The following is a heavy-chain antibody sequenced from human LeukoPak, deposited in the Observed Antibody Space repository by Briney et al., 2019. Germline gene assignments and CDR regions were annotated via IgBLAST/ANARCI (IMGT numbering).Heavy chain of an antibody. D-gene: IGHD2-2*01. CDR1: GFTVSSNY. J-gene: IGHJ4*02. CDR3: AKAGCSSTTCYANS. Sequence: GGSLRLSCAASGFTVSSNYMSWARQAPGKGLEWVAVISYDGSNKYYVDAVKGRFTISRDNSKNTLYLQMNSLRADDTSVYYCAKAGCSSTTCYANSWGQGNLVTVSS. CDR2: ISYDGSNK. V-gene: IGHV3-30*18.